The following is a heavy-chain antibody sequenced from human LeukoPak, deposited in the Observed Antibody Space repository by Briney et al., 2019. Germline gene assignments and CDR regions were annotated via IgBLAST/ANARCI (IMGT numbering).Heavy chain of an antibody. D-gene: IGHD3-10*01. J-gene: IGHJ5*02. V-gene: IGHV4-34*01. Sequence: KPSETLSLTCAVYGGSFSGYYWSWIRQPPGEGLEWIGEINHSGSTNYNPSLKSRVTISVDTSKNQFSLKLSSVTAADTAVYYCARLVRGTNWFDPWGQGTLVTVSS. CDR2: INHSGST. CDR3: ARLVRGTNWFDP. CDR1: GGSFSGYY.